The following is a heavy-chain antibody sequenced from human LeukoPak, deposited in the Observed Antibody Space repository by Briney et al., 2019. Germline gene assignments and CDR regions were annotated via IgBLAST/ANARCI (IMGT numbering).Heavy chain of an antibody. CDR2: ISGSGGST. V-gene: IGHV3-23*01. CDR1: GFTFSSYA. Sequence: GGSLRLSCAASGFTFSSYAMSWVRQAPGKGLEWVSAISGSGGSTYYADSVKGRFTIFRDNSKNTLYLQMNSLRAEDTAVYYCATHISRYSSGWYYFDYWGQGTLVTVSS. D-gene: IGHD6-19*01. CDR3: ATHISRYSSGWYYFDY. J-gene: IGHJ4*02.